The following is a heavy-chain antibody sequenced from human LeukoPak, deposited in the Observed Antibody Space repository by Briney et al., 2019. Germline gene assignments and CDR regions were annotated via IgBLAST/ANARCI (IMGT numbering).Heavy chain of an antibody. CDR1: GGSFSGYY. CDR3: ARRATTERGHSYGLDF. D-gene: IGHD5-18*01. V-gene: IGHV3-21*01. J-gene: IGHJ4*02. Sequence: ETLSLTCAVYGGSFSGYYWSWIRQPPGKGLEWVSSIGSSGSYIYYADSLTGRFTISRDNAKNSLYLHMNSLRAEDTAMYYCARRATTERGHSYGLDFWGQGTLVTVSS. CDR2: IGSSGSYI.